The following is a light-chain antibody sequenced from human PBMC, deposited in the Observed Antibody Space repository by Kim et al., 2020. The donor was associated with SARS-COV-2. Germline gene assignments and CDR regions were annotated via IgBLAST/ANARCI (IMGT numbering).Light chain of an antibody. CDR2: TAS. V-gene: IGKV3-20*01. Sequence: LAPGERATLACRASQSVDSNYLAWYQQKPGQAPRLVISTASSRATGIPERFSGSGSGTDFRLSISRLEPEDFAVYYCQQYGGSPYTFGQGTKREI. J-gene: IGKJ2*01. CDR1: QSVDSNY. CDR3: QQYGGSPYT.